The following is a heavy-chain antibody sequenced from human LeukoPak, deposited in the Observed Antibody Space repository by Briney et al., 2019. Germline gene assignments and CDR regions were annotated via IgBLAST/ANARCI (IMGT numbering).Heavy chain of an antibody. Sequence: GESLKISCKGSGYSFTSYWIGWVRQMPGKGLEWMGLIYPGDSDTRYSPSFQGQVTISADKSISTAYLQWSSLKASDTAMYYCARQTYDGGYDYWYFDYWGQGTLVTVSS. CDR1: GYSFTSYW. J-gene: IGHJ4*02. D-gene: IGHD5-12*01. V-gene: IGHV5-51*01. CDR3: ARQTYDGGYDYWYFDY. CDR2: IYPGDSDT.